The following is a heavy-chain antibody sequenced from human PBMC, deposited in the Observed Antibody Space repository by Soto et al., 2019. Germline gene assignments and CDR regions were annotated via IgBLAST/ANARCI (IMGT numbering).Heavy chain of an antibody. CDR3: ARMTTLYYFDY. D-gene: IGHD4-4*01. J-gene: IGHJ4*02. V-gene: IGHV4-31*03. CDR1: GGSISSGGYY. CDR2: IYYSGST. Sequence: PSETLSLICTVSGGSISSGGYYWSWIRQHPGKGLEWIGYIYYSGSTYYNPSLKSRVTISVDTSKNQFSLKLSSVTAADTAVYYCARMTTLYYFDYWGQGTLVTVSS.